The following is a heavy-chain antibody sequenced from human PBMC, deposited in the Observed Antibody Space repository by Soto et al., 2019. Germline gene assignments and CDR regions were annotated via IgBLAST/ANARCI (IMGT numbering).Heavy chain of an antibody. Sequence: QVQLQESGPGLVKPSETLSLTCTVSGGSISSYYWSWIRQPPGKGLEWFGYIYYSGSTKYNPSLKSRVTISVDTSKNQFSLKLSSVTAADTAVYYCARHVGYYSQGEWFDTWGQGTLVTVSS. CDR2: IYYSGST. D-gene: IGHD2-15*01. V-gene: IGHV4-59*08. CDR1: GGSISSYY. J-gene: IGHJ5*02. CDR3: ARHVGYYSQGEWFDT.